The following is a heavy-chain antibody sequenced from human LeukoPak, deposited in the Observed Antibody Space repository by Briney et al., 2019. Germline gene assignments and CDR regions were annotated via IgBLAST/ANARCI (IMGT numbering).Heavy chain of an antibody. V-gene: IGHV4-31*03. CDR1: GGSISSGGYY. CDR3: ARRHYDSSGYYDY. Sequence: SQTLSLTCTVSGGSISSGGYYWSWIRQHPGKGLEWIGYMYYSGSTYYNPSLKSRVTISVDTSKNQFSLKLTSVTAADTAVYYRARRHYDSSGYYDYWGQGTLVTVSS. J-gene: IGHJ4*02. CDR2: MYYSGST. D-gene: IGHD3-22*01.